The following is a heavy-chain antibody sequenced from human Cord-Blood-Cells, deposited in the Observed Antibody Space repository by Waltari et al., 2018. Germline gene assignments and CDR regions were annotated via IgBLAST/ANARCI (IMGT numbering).Heavy chain of an antibody. J-gene: IGHJ1*01. Sequence: QVQLVQSGAEVKKPGSSVTASCQASGGTFSSYAISWVPQAPGQGLEWMGGIIPIFGTANYAQKFQGRVTITADESTSTAYMELSSLRSEDTAVYYCARGGEVIEYFQHWGQGTLVTVSS. CDR3: ARGGEVIEYFQH. CDR2: IIPIFGTA. V-gene: IGHV1-69*01. CDR1: GGTFSSYA. D-gene: IGHD3-10*01.